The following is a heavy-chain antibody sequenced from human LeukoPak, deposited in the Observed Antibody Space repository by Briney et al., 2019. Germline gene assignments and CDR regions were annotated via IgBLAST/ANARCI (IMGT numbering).Heavy chain of an antibody. CDR3: ARTRIAVAGTPLCY. V-gene: IGHV4-34*01. D-gene: IGHD6-19*01. J-gene: IGHJ4*02. Sequence: SETLSLTCAVYGGSFSGCYWSWIRQPPGKGLGWIGEINHSGSTNYNPSLKSRVTISVDTSKNQFSLKLSSVTAADTAVYYCARTRIAVAGTPLCYWGQGTLVTVSS. CDR1: GGSFSGCY. CDR2: INHSGST.